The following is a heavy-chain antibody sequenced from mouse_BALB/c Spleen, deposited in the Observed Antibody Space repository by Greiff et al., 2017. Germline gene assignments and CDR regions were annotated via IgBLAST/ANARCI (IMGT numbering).Heavy chain of an antibody. V-gene: IGHV1-54*01. CDR1: GYAFTNYL. CDR3: ARSGYRYDVGWFAY. Sequence: QVQLKQSGAELVRPGTSVKVSCKASGYAFTNYLIEWVKQRPGQGLEWIGVINPGSGGTNYNEKFKGKATLTADKSSSTAYMQLSSLTSDDSAVYFCARSGYRYDVGWFAYWGQGTLVTVSA. D-gene: IGHD2-14*01. CDR2: INPGSGGT. J-gene: IGHJ3*01.